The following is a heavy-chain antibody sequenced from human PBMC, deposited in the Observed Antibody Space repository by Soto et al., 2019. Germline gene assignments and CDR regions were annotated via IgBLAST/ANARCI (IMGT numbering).Heavy chain of an antibody. Sequence: QVQLHESGPGLVKPSENMSLTCTVSGGSVSSGAHYWTWIRQPPGKALEWIGYIYFSGSTKYNPSLKSRVTVSVDTSKNQFSLNLTSVTAADTAVYYCAGGLQLALGAFDLWGQGTMVTVSS. CDR1: GGSVSSGAHY. CDR2: IYFSGST. D-gene: IGHD1-1*01. V-gene: IGHV4-61*08. J-gene: IGHJ3*01. CDR3: AGGLQLALGAFDL.